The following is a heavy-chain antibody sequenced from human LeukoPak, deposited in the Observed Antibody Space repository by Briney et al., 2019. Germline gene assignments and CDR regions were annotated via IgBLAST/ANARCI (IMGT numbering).Heavy chain of an antibody. CDR1: GGTFSSYA. CDR2: IIPIFGTA. Sequence: GASVKVSCKASGGTFSSYAISWARQAPGQGLEWMGGIIPIFGTANYAQKFQGRVTITADESTSTAYMELSSLRSEDTAVYYCARESSRLRLGELSFFPYYYGMDVWGQGTTVTVSS. CDR3: ARESSRLRLGELSFFPYYYGMDV. J-gene: IGHJ6*02. V-gene: IGHV1-69*13. D-gene: IGHD3-16*02.